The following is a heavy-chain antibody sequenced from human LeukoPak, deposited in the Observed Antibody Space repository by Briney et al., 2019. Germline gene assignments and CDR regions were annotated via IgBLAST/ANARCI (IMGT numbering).Heavy chain of an antibody. CDR2: ISAYNGNT. Sequence: ASVKVSCKTSGYTFTNYAISWVRQAPGQGLEWMGWISAYNGNTNYAQKFQGRVTMTTDTSTSTAYMELRSLRSDDTAVYYCASMYYDFWSGIPARYYYYMDVWGKGTTVTVSS. CDR3: ASMYYDFWSGIPARYYYYMDV. V-gene: IGHV1-18*01. CDR1: GYTFTNYA. D-gene: IGHD3-3*01. J-gene: IGHJ6*03.